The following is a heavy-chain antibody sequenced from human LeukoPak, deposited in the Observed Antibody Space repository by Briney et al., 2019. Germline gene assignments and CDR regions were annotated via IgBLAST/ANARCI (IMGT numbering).Heavy chain of an antibody. CDR2: ISSSSIYI. J-gene: IGHJ6*03. CDR1: GFTFSTYS. Sequence: PGGSLRLSCSASGFTFSTYSMNWVRQAPGKGLEWVSSISSSSIYIYYADSLKGRFTISRDNAKNSLYLQMNSLRAEDTAVYYCARGTYSAYDLGSYMDVWGKGTTVTVAS. CDR3: ARGTYSAYDLGSYMDV. V-gene: IGHV3-21*01. D-gene: IGHD5-12*01.